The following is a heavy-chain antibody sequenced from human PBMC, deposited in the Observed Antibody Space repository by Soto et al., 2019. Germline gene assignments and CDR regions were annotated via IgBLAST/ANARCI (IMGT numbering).Heavy chain of an antibody. D-gene: IGHD4-17*01. CDR2: IYSGGST. Sequence: EVQLVESGGGLVQPGGSLRLSCAVSGFTVSSNYMSWVRQAPGKGLEWVSVIYSGGSTYYADSVKGRFTISRDNSKNTLYLQMNSLRAEDTAVYYCAREGIRSPLYYWGHATLVTVSS. J-gene: IGHJ4*01. V-gene: IGHV3-66*01. CDR1: GFTVSSNY. CDR3: AREGIRSPLYY.